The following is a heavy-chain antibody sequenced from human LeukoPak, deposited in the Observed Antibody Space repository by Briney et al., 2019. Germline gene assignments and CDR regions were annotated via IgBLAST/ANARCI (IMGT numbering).Heavy chain of an antibody. J-gene: IGHJ4*02. CDR3: AKSNYFDSGGYYFFDY. CDR1: GFTFSKYA. D-gene: IGHD3-22*01. Sequence: PGGSLRLSCAASGFTFSKYAMTWVPQAPGKGLEWVSGISVSGGSTNYADSVKGRFTISRDNSKNTLYLQMNSLRAEDTAVYYCAKSNYFDSGGYYFFDYWGQGTLVTVSS. CDR2: ISVSGGST. V-gene: IGHV3-23*01.